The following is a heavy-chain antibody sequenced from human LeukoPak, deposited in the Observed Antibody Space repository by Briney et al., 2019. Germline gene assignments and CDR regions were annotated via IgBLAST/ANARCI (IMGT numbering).Heavy chain of an antibody. CDR2: INVNSGGT. V-gene: IGHV1-2*02. Sequence: ASVKVSCKASGYTFTDDYIHWVRQAPGQGLEWMGWINVNSGGTNYAQKFYARVTMTRDTSISTAYMELSRLRSDDTAVYYCARGGSIVVVPAAPFDYWGQGTLVTVSS. J-gene: IGHJ4*02. CDR3: ARGGSIVVVPAAPFDY. CDR1: GYTFTDDY. D-gene: IGHD2-2*01.